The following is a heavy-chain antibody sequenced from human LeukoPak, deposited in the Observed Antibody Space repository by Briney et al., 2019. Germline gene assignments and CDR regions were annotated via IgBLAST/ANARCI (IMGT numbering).Heavy chain of an antibody. CDR2: INPNSGGT. V-gene: IGHV1-2*04. D-gene: IGHD5-18*01. J-gene: IGHJ4*02. Sequence: ASVKVSCKASGYTFTGYDMHWVRQAPGQGLEWMGWINPNSGGTNYAQKFQGWVTMTRDTSISTAYMELSRLRSDDTAVYYCARVARVIDSYGWEYYFDYWGQGTLVTVSS. CDR3: ARVARVIDSYGWEYYFDY. CDR1: GYTFTGYD.